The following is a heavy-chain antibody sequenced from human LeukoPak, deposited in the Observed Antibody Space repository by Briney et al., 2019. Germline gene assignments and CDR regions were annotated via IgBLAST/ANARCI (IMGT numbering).Heavy chain of an antibody. CDR3: AREDSSSRYVY. CDR1: GGTFNSYA. Sequence: SVKVSCKASGGTFNSYAISWVRQAPGQGLEWMGGIIPIFGTANYAQKFQGRVTITTDESTSTAYMELSSLRSEDTAVYYCAREDSSSRYVYWGQGTLVTVSS. V-gene: IGHV1-69*05. D-gene: IGHD6-6*01. CDR2: IIPIFGTA. J-gene: IGHJ4*02.